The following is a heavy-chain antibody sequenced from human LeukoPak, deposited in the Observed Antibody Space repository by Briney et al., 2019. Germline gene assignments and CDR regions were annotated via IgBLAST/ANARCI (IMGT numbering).Heavy chain of an antibody. CDR2: IFPGDSDT. V-gene: IGHV5-51*01. J-gene: IGHJ6*03. CDR3: ARAYYDILTGYSTNYYYYMDV. Sequence: KAGESLKISCKGSGYNFNTYWIGWVRQMPGKGLEWMGIIFPGDSDTSHSPSFQGQVTISADKSISTAYLQWSSLKASDTAMYYCARAYYDILTGYSTNYYYYMDVWGKGTTVTVS. CDR1: GYNFNTYW. D-gene: IGHD3-9*01.